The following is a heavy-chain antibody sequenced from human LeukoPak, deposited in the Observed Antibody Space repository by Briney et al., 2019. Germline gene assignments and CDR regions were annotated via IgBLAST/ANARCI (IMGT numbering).Heavy chain of an antibody. Sequence: GGSLRLSCAASGFTFSSYDMSWVRQAPGKGLEWVSAISGSGGSTYYADPVKGRFTISRDNSKNTLYLQMNSLRAEDTAVYYCAKDRDYAYFYYWGQGALVTVSS. CDR1: GFTFSSYD. V-gene: IGHV3-23*01. CDR3: AKDRDYAYFYY. J-gene: IGHJ4*02. D-gene: IGHD4-17*01. CDR2: ISGSGGST.